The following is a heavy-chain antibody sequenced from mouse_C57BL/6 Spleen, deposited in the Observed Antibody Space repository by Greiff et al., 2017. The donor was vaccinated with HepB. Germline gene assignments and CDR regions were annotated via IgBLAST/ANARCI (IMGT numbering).Heavy chain of an antibody. CDR2: ISSGSSTI. CDR3: ARPGYYGSSSYAMDY. CDR1: GFTFSDYG. V-gene: IGHV5-17*01. D-gene: IGHD1-1*01. J-gene: IGHJ4*01. Sequence: EVKLMESGGGLVKPGGSLKLSCAASGFTFSDYGMHWVRQAPEKGLEWVAYISSGSSTIYYADTVKGRFTISRDNAKNTLFLQMTSLRSEDTAMYYCARPGYYGSSSYAMDYWGQGTSVTVSS.